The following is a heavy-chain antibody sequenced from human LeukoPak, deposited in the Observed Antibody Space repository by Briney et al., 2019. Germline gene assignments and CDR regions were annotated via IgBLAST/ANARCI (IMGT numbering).Heavy chain of an antibody. J-gene: IGHJ4*02. CDR3: ANGAVYCTSPKYPTGSAPSCFAH. CDR1: GFTFSSYA. CDR2: ISGSGGST. Sequence: GGSLRLSCAASGFTFSSYAMSWVRQAPGKGLEWVSAISGSGGSTYYADSVKGRFTISRDNSKNTLYLQMSSLRPEDTAVYYCANGAVYCTSPKYPTGSAPSCFAHWGQGTLVTVSS. D-gene: IGHD2-2*01. V-gene: IGHV3-23*01.